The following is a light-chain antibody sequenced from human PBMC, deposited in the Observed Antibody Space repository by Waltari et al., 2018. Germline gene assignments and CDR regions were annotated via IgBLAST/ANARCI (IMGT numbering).Light chain of an antibody. CDR2: DAS. J-gene: IGKJ5*01. CDR1: HGVSIY. Sequence: EIVLTQSPATLSLSPGERATLSCRASHGVSIYLAWYQQKPGQPPRLLIYDASNRATGIPARFSGSGSGTDFTLTISSLEAEDFAVYYCQQRGNWPITFGQGTRLEIK. V-gene: IGKV3-11*01. CDR3: QQRGNWPIT.